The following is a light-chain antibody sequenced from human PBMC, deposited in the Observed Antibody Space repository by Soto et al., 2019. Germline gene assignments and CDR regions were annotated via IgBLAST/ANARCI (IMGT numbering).Light chain of an antibody. CDR3: QQYNKLTYT. J-gene: IGKJ2*01. Sequence: EIVMTQSPATLSLSPGEGATLSCRASQSVRSNLAWFQQRPGQAPRLLIFGASTRVTGIPARFSGSGSGTEFTLTISSLQSEDFAVYHCQQYNKLTYTFGQGTKLEIK. CDR2: GAS. V-gene: IGKV3-15*01. CDR1: QSVRSN.